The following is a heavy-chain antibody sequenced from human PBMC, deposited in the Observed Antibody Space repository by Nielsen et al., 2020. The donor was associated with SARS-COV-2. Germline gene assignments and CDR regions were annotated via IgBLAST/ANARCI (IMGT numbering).Heavy chain of an antibody. CDR3: TTVTYYYDSSAYPNDAFDI. CDR1: GFTFSSYA. J-gene: IGHJ3*02. V-gene: IGHV3-23*01. CDR2: ISGSGGST. D-gene: IGHD3-22*01. Sequence: GESLKISCAASGFTFSSYAMSWVRQAPGKGLEWVSAISGSGGSTYYADSVKGRFTISRDNSKNTLYLQMNSLKTEDTAVFYCTTVTYYYDSSAYPNDAFDIWGQGTMVTVSS.